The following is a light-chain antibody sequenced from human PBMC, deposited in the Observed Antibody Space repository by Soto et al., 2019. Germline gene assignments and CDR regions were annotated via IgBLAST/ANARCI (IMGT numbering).Light chain of an antibody. CDR1: SSDVGGYNY. CDR2: EVN. V-gene: IGLV2-8*01. CDR3: ATWDDSLSGFVV. J-gene: IGLJ7*01. Sequence: QSALTQPPSASGSPGQSVTISCTGTSSDVGGYNYVSWYQQHPGKAPKLVIFEVNKRPSGVPDRFSGSKSGTSASLTISGLRSEDEATYYCATWDDSLSGFVVFGGGTQLTVL.